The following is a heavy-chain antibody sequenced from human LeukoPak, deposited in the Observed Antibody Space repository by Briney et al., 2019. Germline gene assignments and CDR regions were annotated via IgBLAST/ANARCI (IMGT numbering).Heavy chain of an antibody. J-gene: IGHJ5*02. CDR2: INHSGST. Sequence: SETLSLTCAVYGGSFSGYYWSWIRQPPGKGLEWIGEINHSGSTNYNPSLKSRVTISVDTSKNQFSLKLSSVTAADTAVYYCAKGLEAGTVWFDPWGQGTLVSVP. V-gene: IGHV4-34*01. CDR1: GGSFSGYY. D-gene: IGHD6-19*01. CDR3: AKGLEAGTVWFDP.